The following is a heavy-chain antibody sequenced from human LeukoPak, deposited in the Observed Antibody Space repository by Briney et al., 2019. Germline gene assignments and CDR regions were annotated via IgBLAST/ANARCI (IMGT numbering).Heavy chain of an antibody. CDR2: ISGSGGST. CDR1: GFTFSSYA. CDR3: ATELLWFGELRDY. V-gene: IGHV3-23*01. J-gene: IGHJ4*02. D-gene: IGHD3-10*01. Sequence: GESLKISCAASGFTFSSYAMSWVRQAPGKGLEWVSAISGSGGSTYYADSVKGRFTISRDNSKNTLYLQMNSLRAEDTAVYYCATELLWFGELRDYWGQGTLVTVSS.